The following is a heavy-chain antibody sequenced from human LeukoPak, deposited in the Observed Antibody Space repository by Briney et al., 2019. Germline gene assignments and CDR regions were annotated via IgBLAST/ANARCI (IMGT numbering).Heavy chain of an antibody. D-gene: IGHD2-15*01. V-gene: IGHV3-9*01. CDR1: GFTFDDYA. CDR3: AKDVVAYYGMDV. Sequence: GRSLRLSCAASGFTFDDYAMHWVRQAPGKGLEWVSGISWNSGSIGYADSVKGRFTISRDNAENSLYLQMNSLRAEDTALYHCAKDVVAYYGMDVWGQGTTVTVSS. J-gene: IGHJ6*02. CDR2: ISWNSGSI.